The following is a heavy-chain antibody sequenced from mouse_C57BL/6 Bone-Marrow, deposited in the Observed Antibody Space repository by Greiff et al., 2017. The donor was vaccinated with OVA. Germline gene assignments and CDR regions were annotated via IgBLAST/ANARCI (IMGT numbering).Heavy chain of an antibody. Sequence: VQLQQSGPELVKPGASVKISCKAFGYSFTGYYMHWVKQSHGTILDWIGYIYPYNGVSSYNQKFKGKATLTVDKSSSTAYMELRSLTSEDSAVYYCARGRGTRLVYYAMDYWGQGTSVTVSS. CDR1: GYSFTGYY. V-gene: IGHV1-31*01. CDR3: ARGRGTRLVYYAMDY. J-gene: IGHJ4*01. D-gene: IGHD1-1*02. CDR2: IYPYNGVS.